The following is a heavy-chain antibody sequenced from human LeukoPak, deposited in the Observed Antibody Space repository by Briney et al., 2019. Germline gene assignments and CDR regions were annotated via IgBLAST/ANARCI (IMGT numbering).Heavy chain of an antibody. CDR3: ARVVSEYYYDSSGYYSH. CDR2: IKQDGSEK. Sequence: PGGSLRLSCAASGFTFSSYWMSWVRQAPGKGLEWVANIKQDGSEKYYVDSVKGRFTISRDNAKNSLYLQMNSLRAEDTAVYYCARVVSEYYYDSSGYYSHWGQGTLVTVSS. CDR1: GFTFSSYW. V-gene: IGHV3-7*01. J-gene: IGHJ4*02. D-gene: IGHD3-22*01.